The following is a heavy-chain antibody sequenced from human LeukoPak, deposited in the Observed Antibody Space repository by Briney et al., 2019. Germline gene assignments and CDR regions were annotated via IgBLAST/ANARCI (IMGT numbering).Heavy chain of an antibody. J-gene: IGHJ4*02. V-gene: IGHV3-23*01. CDR3: AKGRYSNSWYSDY. Sequence: GGSLRLSCAASGFTFSSYALSWVRQAPGKGLEWVSGISGSGGSTYYADSVKGRFTISRDNSKNTLFLQMNSLRAEDTAVYYCAKGRYSNSWYSDYWGQGTLVTVSS. CDR2: ISGSGGST. CDR1: GFTFSSYA. D-gene: IGHD6-13*01.